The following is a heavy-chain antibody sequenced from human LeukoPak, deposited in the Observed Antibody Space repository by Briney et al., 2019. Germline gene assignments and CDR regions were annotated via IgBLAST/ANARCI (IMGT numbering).Heavy chain of an antibody. D-gene: IGHD6-19*01. Sequence: GGSLRLSCAASGFTFSNYWMSWVRQAPGKGLEWVANIKQDGSEKYYVDSVKGRFTISRDNAKNSLYLQMNSLTAEDTVVYYCAPGGVAGDYWGQGTLVTVSS. V-gene: IGHV3-7*01. CDR2: IKQDGSEK. CDR1: GFTFSNYW. CDR3: APGGVAGDY. J-gene: IGHJ4*02.